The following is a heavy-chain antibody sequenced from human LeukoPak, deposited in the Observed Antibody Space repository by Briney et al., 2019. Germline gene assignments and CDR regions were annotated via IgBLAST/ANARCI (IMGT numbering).Heavy chain of an antibody. CDR1: GASITSYY. J-gene: IGHJ2*01. CDR2: IYYTGNT. Sequence: SETLSLTCTVSGASITSYYWSWSRQPPGKGLEWIGYIYYTGNTNYNPSLKSRVTISLDTSKNQFSLKLNSVTAADTAVYYCASLTTVTVSWYFDLWGRGTVVDVSS. V-gene: IGHV4-59*01. CDR3: ASLTTVTVSWYFDL. D-gene: IGHD4-17*01.